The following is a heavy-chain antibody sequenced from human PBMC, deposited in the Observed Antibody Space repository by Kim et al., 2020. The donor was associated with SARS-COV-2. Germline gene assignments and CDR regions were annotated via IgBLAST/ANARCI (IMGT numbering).Heavy chain of an antibody. CDR2: LYSGGDT. V-gene: IGHV3-53*01. Sequence: GGSLRLSCAVSGLTVSTSHMSWVRQAPGKGLEWVSVLYSGGDTYYGDSVKGRFTISRDDSKNTLYLQMNSLRAEDTAVYYCARDVIDPVYYYYYGMDVWGQGTTVIVSS. CDR3: ARDVIDPVYYYYYGMDV. J-gene: IGHJ6*02. D-gene: IGHD3-16*02. CDR1: GLTVSTSH.